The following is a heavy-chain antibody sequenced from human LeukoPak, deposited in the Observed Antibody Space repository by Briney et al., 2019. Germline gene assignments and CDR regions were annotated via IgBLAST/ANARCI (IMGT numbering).Heavy chain of an antibody. J-gene: IGHJ4*02. V-gene: IGHV5-51*01. Sequence: GESLKISCKGPKYSFTTYWIAWVRQMPGKGLEWMGIIYPGNSDVRYNPSFQGQVTFSADKSISTAYLHWSSLQPSDTAIYYCARHLTQFSITSFLSYWGQGTLVTVSS. CDR3: ARHLTQFSITSFLSY. D-gene: IGHD2/OR15-2a*01. CDR2: IYPGNSDV. CDR1: KYSFTTYW.